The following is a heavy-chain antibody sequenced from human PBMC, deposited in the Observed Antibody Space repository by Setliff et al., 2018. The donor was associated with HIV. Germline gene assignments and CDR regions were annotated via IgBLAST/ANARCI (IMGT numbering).Heavy chain of an antibody. CDR2: IIPIFGTA. Sequence: SVKVSCKASGGTFSSYTINWVRQAPGQGLEWMGGIIPIFGTANYAQKFQGRVTITTDECTSTAYMELSSLRSEDTALYYCARTREMVRGVITPAFDYWGLGTLVTVSS. CDR3: ARTREMVRGVITPAFDY. D-gene: IGHD3-10*01. V-gene: IGHV1-69*05. J-gene: IGHJ4*02. CDR1: GGTFSSYT.